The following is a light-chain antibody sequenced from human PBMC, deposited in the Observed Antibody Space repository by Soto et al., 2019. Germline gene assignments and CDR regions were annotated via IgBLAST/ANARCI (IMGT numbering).Light chain of an antibody. V-gene: IGKV1-5*03. CDR1: QSISSW. CDR3: QQYNDVALT. J-gene: IGKJ5*01. Sequence: IQITQSPSTLSESVEDRVTITCRASQSISSWLAWYQQKPGKAPKVLIYKASSLESGVPSRFSGSGSGTEFTLTISSLQPEYVATYYCQQYNDVALTFGQGTRLEIK. CDR2: KAS.